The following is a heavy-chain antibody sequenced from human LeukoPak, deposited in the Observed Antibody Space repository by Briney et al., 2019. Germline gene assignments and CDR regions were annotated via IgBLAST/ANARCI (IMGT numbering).Heavy chain of an antibody. V-gene: IGHV4-59*01. CDR2: IYYSGST. D-gene: IGHD1-26*01. Sequence: SETLSLTCTVSGGSISSYYWSWIRQPPGKGLEWIGYIYYSGSTNYNPSLKSQVTISVDTSKNQFSLKLSSVTAADTAVYYCARESGIVGAVDIWGQGTMVTVSS. CDR1: GGSISSYY. CDR3: ARESGIVGAVDI. J-gene: IGHJ3*02.